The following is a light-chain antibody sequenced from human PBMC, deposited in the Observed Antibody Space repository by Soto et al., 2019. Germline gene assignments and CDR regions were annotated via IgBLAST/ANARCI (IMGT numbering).Light chain of an antibody. J-gene: IGKJ4*01. CDR2: GAS. CDR3: QQYNDWPPA. Sequence: EIVMTQSPATLSVSPGERDTLSCRASQSIGSKLVWYQQKPGQAPRFLIYGASTRATGIPARFRGSGSGTEFTLTIDSLQSEDFAVYYCQQYNDWPPAFGGGTKVDIK. V-gene: IGKV3-15*01. CDR1: QSIGSK.